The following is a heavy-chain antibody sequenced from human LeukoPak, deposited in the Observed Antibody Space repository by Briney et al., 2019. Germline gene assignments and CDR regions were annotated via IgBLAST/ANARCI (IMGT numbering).Heavy chain of an antibody. Sequence: PGGSLRLSCAASGFTFDDYAMHRVRQAPGKGLEWVSGISWNSGSIGYADSVKGRFTISRDNAKNSLYLQMNSPRAEDTALYYCAKARGIAAQFDPWGQGTLVTVSS. V-gene: IGHV3-9*01. CDR3: AKARGIAAQFDP. D-gene: IGHD6-13*01. J-gene: IGHJ5*02. CDR1: GFTFDDYA. CDR2: ISWNSGSI.